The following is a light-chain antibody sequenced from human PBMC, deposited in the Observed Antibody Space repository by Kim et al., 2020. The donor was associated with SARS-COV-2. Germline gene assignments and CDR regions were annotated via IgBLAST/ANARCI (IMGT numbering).Light chain of an antibody. Sequence: SYELTQPPSVSVSPGQTASITCSGDKLGEKYACWYQQKPGQSPVLVIYQDSKRPSGIPERFSGSNSGNKATLTISGTQATDEADYYCQAWDSSTVVFGGGTQLTVL. CDR2: QDS. CDR3: QAWDSSTVV. J-gene: IGLJ2*01. V-gene: IGLV3-1*01. CDR1: KLGEKY.